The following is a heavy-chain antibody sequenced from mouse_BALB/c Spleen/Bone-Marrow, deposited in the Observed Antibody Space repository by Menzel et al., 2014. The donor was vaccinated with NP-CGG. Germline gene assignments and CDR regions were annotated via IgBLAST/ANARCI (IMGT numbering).Heavy chain of an antibody. CDR1: GYTFTSYN. Sequence: EVQLQQSGPELVKPGASVKVSCKASGYTFTSYNMYWVKQSHGKSLEWIGYVDPYNGGTNYNQKFKGKATLTVDKSSSTAYMHLNSLTSEDSAVYYCTRDNYEAMDYWGQGTSVTVSS. CDR2: VDPYNGGT. V-gene: IGHV1S135*01. D-gene: IGHD1-3*01. J-gene: IGHJ4*01. CDR3: TRDNYEAMDY.